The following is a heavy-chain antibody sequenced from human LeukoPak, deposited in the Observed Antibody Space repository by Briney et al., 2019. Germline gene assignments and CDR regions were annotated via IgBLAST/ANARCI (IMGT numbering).Heavy chain of an antibody. V-gene: IGHV3-23*01. CDR1: GFTFSSYA. J-gene: IGHJ4*02. CDR3: ASDPHYDFWSGYYYDY. CDR2: ISGSGDST. D-gene: IGHD3-3*01. Sequence: GGSLRLSCAASGFTFSSYAMSWVRQAPGKGLEWVSAISGSGDSTYYADSVKGRFTISRDNSKNTLYLQMNSLRAEDTAVYYCASDPHYDFWSGYYYDYWGQGTLVTVSS.